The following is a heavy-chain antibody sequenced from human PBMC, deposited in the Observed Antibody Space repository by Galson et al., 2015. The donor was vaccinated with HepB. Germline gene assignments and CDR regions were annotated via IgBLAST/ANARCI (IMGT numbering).Heavy chain of an antibody. V-gene: IGHV2-70*11. CDR2: IDWDADQ. Sequence: PALVKPTQTLTLTCSFSGFSLSTSGMCVNWIRQPPGQALEWLARIDWDADQYYSTSLKTRLTISQDTSKNQVVLTMTNMDPVDTGTYYCARMQCLADNYYYYGMDVWGQGTTVTVSS. CDR1: GFSLSTSGMC. D-gene: IGHD6-19*01. J-gene: IGHJ6*02. CDR3: ARMQCLADNYYYYGMDV.